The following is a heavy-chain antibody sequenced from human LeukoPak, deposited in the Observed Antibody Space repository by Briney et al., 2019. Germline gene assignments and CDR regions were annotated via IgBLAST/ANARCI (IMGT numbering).Heavy chain of an antibody. CDR1: GFTVSSNY. D-gene: IGHD2-2*01. V-gene: IGHV3-53*01. CDR3: ARGPDIVVVPAARSDY. Sequence: GSLRLSCAASGFTVSSNYMSWVRQAPGKGLEWVSVIYSGGSTYYADSVKGRFTISRDNSKNTLYLQMNSLRAEDTAVYYCARGPDIVVVPAARSDYWGQGTLVTVSS. CDR2: IYSGGST. J-gene: IGHJ4*02.